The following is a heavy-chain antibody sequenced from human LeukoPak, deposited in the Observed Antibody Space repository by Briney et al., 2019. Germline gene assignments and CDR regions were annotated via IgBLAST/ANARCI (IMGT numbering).Heavy chain of an antibody. V-gene: IGHV3-23*01. CDR3: AKDWVGSGWYLFDY. CDR2: ISGSDGST. Sequence: PGGSLRLSCAASGFTFSSYAMSWVRQAPGKGLEWVSAISGSDGSTYYADSVKGRFTISRDNSKNTLYLQMNSLRAEDTAVYYCAKDWVGSGWYLFDYWGQGTLVTVSS. J-gene: IGHJ4*02. CDR1: GFTFSSYA. D-gene: IGHD6-19*01.